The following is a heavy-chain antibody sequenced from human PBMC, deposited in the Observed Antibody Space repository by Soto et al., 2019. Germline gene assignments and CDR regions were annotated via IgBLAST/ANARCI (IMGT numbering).Heavy chain of an antibody. CDR3: ATRSGDGSNGIYYDHGMDV. V-gene: IGHV1-69*12. J-gene: IGHJ6*02. Sequence: QVQLVQSGAEVKKPGSSVKVYCKAYGGTFSSYAISWVRQAPGQGLEWMGGLIPIFGTATYAQKFQGRVTITADESTCTAYRELSSLRSEDTAVYYCATRSGDGSNGIYYDHGMDVGGQGTTVTVSS. D-gene: IGHD3-10*01. CDR1: GGTFSSYA. CDR2: LIPIFGTA.